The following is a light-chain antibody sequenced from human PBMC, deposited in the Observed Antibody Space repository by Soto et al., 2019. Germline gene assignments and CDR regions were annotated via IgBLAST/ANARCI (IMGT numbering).Light chain of an antibody. CDR3: QQYGDWPLT. J-gene: IGKJ4*01. V-gene: IGKV3-15*01. CDR1: QSVGNN. Sequence: EIVVTQSPATLSVSPGERATLSCRASQSVGNNFAWYQQKPGQAPRLLIFATSTRATGVPARLSGSGSGTEFTLTISSLQSEDFAVYYCQQYGDWPLTFGGGAKVEIE. CDR2: ATS.